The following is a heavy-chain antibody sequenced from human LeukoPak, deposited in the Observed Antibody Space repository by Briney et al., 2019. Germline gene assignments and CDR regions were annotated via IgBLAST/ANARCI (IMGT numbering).Heavy chain of an antibody. Sequence: SETLSLTCTVSGVSISSYYWSWIRQPAGKGLEWIGRIHTSGSTNYNPSLKSRVTMSVDTSENQFSLKLSSVTAADTAVYYCVRSDDFWSGYYGYWGQGTLVTVSS. D-gene: IGHD3-3*01. J-gene: IGHJ4*02. CDR1: GVSISSYY. CDR2: IHTSGST. CDR3: VRSDDFWSGYYGY. V-gene: IGHV4-4*07.